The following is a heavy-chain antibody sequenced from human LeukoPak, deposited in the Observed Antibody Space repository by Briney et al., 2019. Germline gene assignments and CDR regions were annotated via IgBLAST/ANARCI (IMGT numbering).Heavy chain of an antibody. D-gene: IGHD4-11*01. CDR2: IYYTTNP. Sequence: SETLSLTCSVSGGSIRNHFWSWIRLLPGRGLEWIENIYYTTNPNYNPSVASRVTISVDTSKDQLSLKLSSLTAADTAVYYCARDRNYFDAWGQGTRVTVSS. V-gene: IGHV4-59*11. J-gene: IGHJ5*02. CDR1: GGSIRNHF. CDR3: ARDRNYFDA.